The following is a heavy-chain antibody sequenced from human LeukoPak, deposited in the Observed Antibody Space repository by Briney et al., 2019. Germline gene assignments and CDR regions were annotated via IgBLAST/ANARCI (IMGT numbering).Heavy chain of an antibody. J-gene: IGHJ5*02. Sequence: ASVKVSCKVSGYTFTSYGISWVRQAPGQGLEWMGWISAYNGNTNYAQKLQGRVTMTTDTSTSTAYMELRSLRSDDTAVYYCARDRRVITMVQGVPWFDPWGQGTLVTVSS. CDR2: ISAYNGNT. V-gene: IGHV1-18*01. D-gene: IGHD3-10*01. CDR3: ARDRRVITMVQGVPWFDP. CDR1: GYTFTSYG.